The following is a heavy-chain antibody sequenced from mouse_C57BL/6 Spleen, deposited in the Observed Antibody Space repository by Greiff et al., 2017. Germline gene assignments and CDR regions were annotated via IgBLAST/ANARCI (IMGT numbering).Heavy chain of an antibody. CDR2: IWTGGGT. J-gene: IGHJ3*01. CDR1: GFSLTSYA. V-gene: IGHV2-9-1*01. CDR3: ARDGTGFAY. D-gene: IGHD4-1*01. Sequence: VHLVESGPGLVAPSPSLSITCTVSGFSLTSYAISWVRQPPGKGLEWLGVIWTGGGTNYKSALKSRLSISKDNSKSQVSLKMNSQQTDDTARYYCARDGTGFAYWGQGTLVTVSA.